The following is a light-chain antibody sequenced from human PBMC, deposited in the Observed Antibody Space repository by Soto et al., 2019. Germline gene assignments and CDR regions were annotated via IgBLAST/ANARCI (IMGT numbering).Light chain of an antibody. Sequence: QSVLTQPPSASGTPGQRVTISCSGSSSNIGSNYVYWYQQLPGTAPRLLIYTNIQRPSGVPDRFSGSKSGTSASLAISGLRSEDEADYYCATWDDVLSGVLFGGGTKLTVL. CDR2: TNI. CDR1: SSNIGSNY. V-gene: IGLV1-47*02. CDR3: ATWDDVLSGVL. J-gene: IGLJ2*01.